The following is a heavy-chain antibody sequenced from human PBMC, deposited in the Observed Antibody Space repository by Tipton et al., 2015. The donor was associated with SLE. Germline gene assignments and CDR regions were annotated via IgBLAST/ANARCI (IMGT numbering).Heavy chain of an antibody. CDR2: IYYSGST. J-gene: IGHJ6*02. CDR1: GGSISSSSYY. Sequence: TLSLTCTVSGGSISSSSYYWGWIRQPPGKGLEWIGSIYYSGSTYYNPSLKSRVTISVDTSKNQFSLKLSSVTAADTAVYYCAREPVYDFWSGPNYYGMDVWGQGTTVTVSS. D-gene: IGHD3-3*01. V-gene: IGHV4-39*01. CDR3: AREPVYDFWSGPNYYGMDV.